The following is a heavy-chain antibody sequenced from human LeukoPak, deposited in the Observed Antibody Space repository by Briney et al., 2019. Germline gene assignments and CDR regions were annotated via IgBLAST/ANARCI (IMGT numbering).Heavy chain of an antibody. D-gene: IGHD5-24*01. J-gene: IGHJ4*02. V-gene: IGHV3-30*05. CDR2: ISYDGSNK. CDR3: ARDHGQDGYNLYYFDY. CDR1: GDTFSGFW. Sequence: PGGSLRLSCEASGDTFSGFWMHWVRQAPGKGLEWVAVISYDGSNKYYADSVKGRFTISRDNSKNTLYLQMNSLRAEGTAVYYCARDHGQDGYNLYYFDYWGQGTLVTVSS.